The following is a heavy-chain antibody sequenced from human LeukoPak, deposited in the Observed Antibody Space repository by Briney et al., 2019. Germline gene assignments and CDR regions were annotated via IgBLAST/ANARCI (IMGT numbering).Heavy chain of an antibody. D-gene: IGHD4-11*01. V-gene: IGHV3-30*03. CDR1: GFTFSTYG. Sequence: PGGSLRLSCAASGFTFSTYGMHWVRQAPGKGLEWVAVISYDGSNEYYADSVKGRLTISRDNSKNTLYLQMNSLRGEDTAVYYCARDVLQSFDVWGQGTMVTVSS. CDR2: ISYDGSNE. J-gene: IGHJ3*01. CDR3: ARDVLQSFDV.